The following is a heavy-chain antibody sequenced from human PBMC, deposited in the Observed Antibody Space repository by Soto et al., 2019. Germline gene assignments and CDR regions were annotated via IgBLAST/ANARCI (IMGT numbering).Heavy chain of an antibody. D-gene: IGHD1-1*01. Sequence: QVQLQLSGPGLVTPSQTLSLTCAISGDSVSSNSAGWNWIRQTPSRGLEWLGRTYYRSKWYFNYAVSVDSRITTNPDTSKNQFSLQLSSVTPDDTAVYYCARGSWDDVSGHYYMDVWGKGTTVTVSS. CDR3: ARGSWDDVSGHYYMDV. CDR2: TYYRSKWYF. J-gene: IGHJ6*03. V-gene: IGHV6-1*01. CDR1: GDSVSSNSAG.